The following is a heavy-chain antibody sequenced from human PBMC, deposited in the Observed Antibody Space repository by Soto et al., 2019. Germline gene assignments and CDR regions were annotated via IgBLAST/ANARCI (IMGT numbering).Heavy chain of an antibody. CDR1: GFTFSSYA. Sequence: EVQLLESGGGLVQPGGSLRLSCAASGFTFSSYAINWVRQAPGKGLEWVSTISSSGGSTYYADSLKGRFTISRDNSKNTLYLQMNSLRAEDTAVYYCAKTPLMLKTFDYRGQGTLVTVSS. V-gene: IGHV3-23*01. CDR2: ISSSGGST. CDR3: AKTPLMLKTFDY. J-gene: IGHJ4*02. D-gene: IGHD3-16*01.